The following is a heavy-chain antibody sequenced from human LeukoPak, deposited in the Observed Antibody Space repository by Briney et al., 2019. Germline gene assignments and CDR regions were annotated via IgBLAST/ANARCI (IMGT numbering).Heavy chain of an antibody. CDR3: ARDMIGYSNGGGTNWFDP. Sequence: ASVKVSCKASGYTFASYGISWARQAPGQGLEWMGWISAYNGNTNYAQKLQGRVTMTTDTSTSTAYMELRSLRSDDTAVYYCARDMIGYSNGGGTNWFDPWGQGTLVTVSS. V-gene: IGHV1-18*01. CDR1: GYTFASYG. J-gene: IGHJ5*02. CDR2: ISAYNGNT. D-gene: IGHD6-19*01.